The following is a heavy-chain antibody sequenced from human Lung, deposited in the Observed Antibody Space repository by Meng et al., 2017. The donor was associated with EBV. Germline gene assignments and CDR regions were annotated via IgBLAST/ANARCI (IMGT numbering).Heavy chain of an antibody. V-gene: IGHV1-69*01. D-gene: IGHD3-22*01. CDR1: GSTFSRYA. CDR3: VRGPDSGGYFYFY. J-gene: IGHJ4*02. CDR2: IIPVFGTA. Sequence: QGLWGQSGSLLKKPGSSGNVSHQASGSTFSRYATSGVLPAPVQGVGWMGGIIPVFGTANYAQKFHGRVTITADASTSTVYMELSSLRFEDTALYYCVRGPDSGGYFYFYWGQGTLVTVSS.